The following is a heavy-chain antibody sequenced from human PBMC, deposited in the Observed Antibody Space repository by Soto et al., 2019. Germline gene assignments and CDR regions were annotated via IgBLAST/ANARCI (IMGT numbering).Heavy chain of an antibody. CDR3: ARNGVAEVYATHYFDY. Sequence: QVQLQESGPGLVKPSQTLSLTCTVSGGSISSGGYYWSWIRQHPGKGLEWIGYIYYSGSTYYNPSLKSRVTISVDTSKNQFSLKLSSVTAADTAVYYCARNGVAEVYATHYFDYWGQGTLVTVSS. CDR1: GGSISSGGYY. D-gene: IGHD2-8*01. CDR2: IYYSGST. J-gene: IGHJ4*02. V-gene: IGHV4-31*03.